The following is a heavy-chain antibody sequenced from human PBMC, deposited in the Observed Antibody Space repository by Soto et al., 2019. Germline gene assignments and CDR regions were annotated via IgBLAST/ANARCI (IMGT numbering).Heavy chain of an antibody. CDR1: GGTFSSYA. Sequence: QVQLVQSGAEVKKPGSSVKVSCKASGGTFSSYAISWVRQAPGHGREWMGGIIPIFGTANYGQRIQGRVTITADKSTTTAQMELTSLRSADTAGYNCARDSGGYYYDYWGQGTLVTVSS. J-gene: IGHJ4*02. D-gene: IGHD2-15*01. CDR2: IIPIFGTA. CDR3: ARDSGGYYYDY. V-gene: IGHV1-69*14.